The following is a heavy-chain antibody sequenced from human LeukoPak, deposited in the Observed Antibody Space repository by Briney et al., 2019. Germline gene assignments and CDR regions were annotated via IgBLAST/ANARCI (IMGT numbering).Heavy chain of an antibody. D-gene: IGHD3-16*01. Sequence: PGGSLRLSCAASGFTFSNYAMSWVRQAPGKGLERVSGISGSGGSTYYADSVKGRLTISRDNSKNTLYLQMNSLRAEDTAVYYCAGDTPPGGDYYFDYWGQGTLVIVSS. V-gene: IGHV3-23*01. CDR2: ISGSGGST. CDR1: GFTFSNYA. CDR3: AGDTPPGGDYYFDY. J-gene: IGHJ4*02.